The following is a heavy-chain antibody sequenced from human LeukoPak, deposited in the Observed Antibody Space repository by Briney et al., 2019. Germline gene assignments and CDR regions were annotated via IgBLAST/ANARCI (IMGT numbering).Heavy chain of an antibody. CDR1: GYTFTGYY. CDR2: INPSGGST. V-gene: IGHV1-46*01. CDR3: AHICSSTSCYLDY. D-gene: IGHD2-2*01. Sequence: ASVKVSCKASGYTFTGYYMHWVRQAPGQGLEWMGIINPSGGSTSYAQKFQGRVTMTRDTSTNTVYMELSSLRSEDTALYFCAHICSSTSCYLDYWGQGTLVTVSS. J-gene: IGHJ4*02.